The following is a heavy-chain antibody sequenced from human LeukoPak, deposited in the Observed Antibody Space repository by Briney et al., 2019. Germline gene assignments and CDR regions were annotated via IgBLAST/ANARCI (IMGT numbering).Heavy chain of an antibody. V-gene: IGHV4-34*01. CDR1: GGSFSGYY. D-gene: IGHD3-22*01. CDR3: ARGLSTMIVVVRPPYYFDY. Sequence: SETLSLTCAVYGGSFSGYYWSWLRQPPGKGLEGIGEINHSGSTNHNPSLKSRVTISVDTSKNHFSLKLSSVTAADTAVYYCARGLSTMIVVVRPPYYFDYWGQGTLVTVSS. CDR2: INHSGST. J-gene: IGHJ4*02.